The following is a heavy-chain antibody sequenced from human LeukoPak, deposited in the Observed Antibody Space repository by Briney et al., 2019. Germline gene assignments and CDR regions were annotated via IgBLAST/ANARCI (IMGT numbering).Heavy chain of an antibody. V-gene: IGHV3-11*05. CDR2: ISSSSGYT. CDR1: GFTFSDYY. CDR3: ARGRGSGWYVDY. J-gene: IGHJ4*02. Sequence: GGSLRLSCAASGFTFSDYYMTWIRQAPGKGLDWVSYISSSSGYTNYADSVKGRFTISRDNARNLLYLQMNSLRAEDTAVYYCARGRGSGWYVDYWGQGTLVTVSS. D-gene: IGHD6-19*01.